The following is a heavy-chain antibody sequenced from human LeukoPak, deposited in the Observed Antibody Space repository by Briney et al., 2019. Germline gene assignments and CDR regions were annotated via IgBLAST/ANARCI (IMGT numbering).Heavy chain of an antibody. J-gene: IGHJ4*02. CDR1: GFTFSSYA. V-gene: IGHV3-30-3*01. D-gene: IGHD5-18*01. Sequence: GGSLRLSCAASGFTFSSYAMHWVRQAPGKGLEWVAVISYDGSNKYYADSVKGRFTISRDNSKNTLYLQMNSLRAEDTAVYYCAREGDTTMVYWGQGTLVTVSS. CDR3: AREGDTTMVY. CDR2: ISYDGSNK.